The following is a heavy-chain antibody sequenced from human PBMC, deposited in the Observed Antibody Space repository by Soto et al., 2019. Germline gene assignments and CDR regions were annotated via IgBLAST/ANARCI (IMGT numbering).Heavy chain of an antibody. D-gene: IGHD3-22*01. Sequence: QVQLVESGGGVVQPGRSLRLSCAASGFTFSSYAMHWVRQAPGKGLEWVAVISYDGSNKYYADSVKGRFTISRDNSKNTLYLQMNSLRAEDTAVYYCAREGGDYYDSSGYDAFDIWGQGTMVIVSS. CDR1: GFTFSSYA. V-gene: IGHV3-30-3*01. CDR2: ISYDGSNK. CDR3: AREGGDYYDSSGYDAFDI. J-gene: IGHJ3*02.